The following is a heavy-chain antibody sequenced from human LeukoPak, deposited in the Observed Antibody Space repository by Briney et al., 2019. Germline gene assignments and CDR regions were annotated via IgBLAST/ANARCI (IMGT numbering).Heavy chain of an antibody. V-gene: IGHV3-66*01. Sequence: GGSLRLSCAASGFTVSSNYMSWVRQAPGRGLEWVSVIYSGGSTYYADSVKGRFTISRDNSKTTLFLQMNSLRAGDTAVYYCARGTVTMVDYWGQGTLVTVSS. CDR1: GFTVSSNY. CDR3: ARGTVTMVDY. D-gene: IGHD3-10*01. J-gene: IGHJ4*02. CDR2: IYSGGST.